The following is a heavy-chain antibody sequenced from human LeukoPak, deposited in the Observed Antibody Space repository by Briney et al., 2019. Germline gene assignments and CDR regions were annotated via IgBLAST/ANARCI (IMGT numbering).Heavy chain of an antibody. J-gene: IGHJ4*02. V-gene: IGHV1-18*04. CDR1: GYTFTSNG. CDR3: ARDRTYAFDY. Sequence: ASVKVSCKASGYTFTSNGISWVRQAPGQGLEWMGWISSYSGNTNYAQNLQGRVTMTTDTSTSTAYMELRSLRSDDTAVYYCARDRTYAFDYWGQGTQVTVSS. CDR2: ISSYSGNT. D-gene: IGHD1/OR15-1a*01.